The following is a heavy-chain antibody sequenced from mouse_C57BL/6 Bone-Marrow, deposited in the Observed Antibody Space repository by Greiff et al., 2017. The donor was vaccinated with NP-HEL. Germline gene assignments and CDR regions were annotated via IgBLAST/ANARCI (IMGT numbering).Heavy chain of an antibody. Sequence: QVQLQQSGAELARPGASVKMSCKASGYTFTSYTMHWVKQRPGQGLEWIGYINPSSGYTKYNQKFKDKATLTADKSSSTAYMQLSSLTSEDSAVYYGARWTITTVVDYYFDYWGQGTTLTVSS. CDR1: GYTFTSYT. CDR2: INPSSGYT. D-gene: IGHD1-1*01. V-gene: IGHV1-4*01. CDR3: ARWTITTVVDYYFDY. J-gene: IGHJ2*01.